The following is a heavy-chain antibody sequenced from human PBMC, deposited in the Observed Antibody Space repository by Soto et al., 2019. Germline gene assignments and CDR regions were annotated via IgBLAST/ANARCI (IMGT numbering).Heavy chain of an antibody. J-gene: IGHJ5*02. Sequence: SQTLSLTCVISGDSVSSNSATWNWIRQSPSRGLEWLGRTYYRSKWYNDYAVSVKSRITINPDTSKNQFSLQLNSVTPEDTAVYYCARDPTLGYCSSTSCWFDPWGQGTLVTVSS. CDR3: ARDPTLGYCSSTSCWFDP. CDR2: TYYRSKWYN. D-gene: IGHD2-2*01. CDR1: GDSVSSNSAT. V-gene: IGHV6-1*01.